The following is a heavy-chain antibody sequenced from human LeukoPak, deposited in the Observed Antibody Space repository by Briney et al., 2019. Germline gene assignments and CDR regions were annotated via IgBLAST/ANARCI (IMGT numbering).Heavy chain of an antibody. V-gene: IGHV3-23*01. CDR1: GFTFSSYA. Sequence: GGSLRLSCAASGFTFSSYAMSWVRQAPGKGLEWVSGISGSGGSTYYADSVKGRFTISRDNSKNTLHLQMNSLRVEDTAIYYCAKGRGYCTGGSCYSDYWGQGTLVTVSS. D-gene: IGHD2-15*01. J-gene: IGHJ4*02. CDR2: ISGSGGST. CDR3: AKGRGYCTGGSCYSDY.